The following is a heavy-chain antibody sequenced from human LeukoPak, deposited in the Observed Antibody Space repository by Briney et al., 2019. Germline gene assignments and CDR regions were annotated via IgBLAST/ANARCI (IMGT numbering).Heavy chain of an antibody. CDR2: ISGSGGST. CDR3: AKDEAAKTYYYDSSGYPRDAFDI. CDR1: GFTFSSYA. V-gene: IGHV3-23*01. Sequence: GGSLRLSCAASGFTFSSYAMGWVRQAPGKGLEWVSAISGSGGSTYYADSVKGRFTISRDNSKNTLYLQMNSLRAEDTAVYYCAKDEAAKTYYYDSSGYPRDAFDIWGQGTMVTVSS. J-gene: IGHJ3*02. D-gene: IGHD3-22*01.